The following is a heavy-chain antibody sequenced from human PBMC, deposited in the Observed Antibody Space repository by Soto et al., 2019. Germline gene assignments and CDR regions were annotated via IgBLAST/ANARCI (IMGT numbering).Heavy chain of an antibody. V-gene: IGHV4-34*01. CDR3: ARRARRRPPRDAFDI. CDR2: INPSGST. J-gene: IGHJ3*02. CDR1: GGSFSGYY. Sequence: QVQLQQWGAGLLKSSETLSLTCAFYGGSFSGYYWSWIRQPPGKGLEWLGDINPSGSTNYNPSLKSRVIMSVDTSKKQFSLNVTSVTAADTAVYYCARRARRRPPRDAFDIWGQGTMVTVSS.